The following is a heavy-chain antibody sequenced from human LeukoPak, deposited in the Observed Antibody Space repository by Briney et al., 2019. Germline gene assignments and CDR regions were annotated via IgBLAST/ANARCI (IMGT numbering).Heavy chain of an antibody. V-gene: IGHV1-2*02. J-gene: IGHJ4*02. CDR1: GHTFTGYY. CDR3: ATSMSGYRYYFDY. Sequence: ASVKVSCKASGHTFTGYYMHWVRQAPGQGLEWMGWINPNSGGTNYAQKFQGRVTMTRDTSISTAYMELSRLRSDDTAVYYCATSMSGYRYYFDYWGQGTLVTVSS. D-gene: IGHD3-3*01. CDR2: INPNSGGT.